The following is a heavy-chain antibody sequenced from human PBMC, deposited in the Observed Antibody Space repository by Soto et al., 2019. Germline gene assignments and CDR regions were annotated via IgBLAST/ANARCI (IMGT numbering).Heavy chain of an antibody. Sequence: QVQLQESGPRLVKPSGTLSLTCAVYGGSLSSCNWWSWVRQPPGKGLEWIGEIYRYGSTSYNPSLKRRVTIAVDKSNNQISLKMTSLTAADTAVYFCSGGGRPGQIDWFDPWGQGILVTVSS. CDR2: IYRYGST. CDR1: GGSLSSCNW. CDR3: SGGGRPGQIDWFDP. V-gene: IGHV4-4*02. D-gene: IGHD2-21*01. J-gene: IGHJ5*02.